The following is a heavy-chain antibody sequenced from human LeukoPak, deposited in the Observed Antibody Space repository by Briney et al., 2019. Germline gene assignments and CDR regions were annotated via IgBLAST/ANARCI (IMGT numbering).Heavy chain of an antibody. D-gene: IGHD4-11*01. J-gene: IGHJ4*02. CDR3: AKMTPVTSFQLLVLDS. V-gene: IGHV4-4*02. Sequence: ASGTLSLTCAVSGGSISTYNWWSWVRQPPGKGLEWIGEIFHSGITNYNPSLKSRVIMSVDKSKNQLSLKLNSVTAADTAVYYCAKMTPVTSFQLLVLDSWGPGTLVTISS. CDR1: GGSISTYNW. CDR2: IFHSGIT.